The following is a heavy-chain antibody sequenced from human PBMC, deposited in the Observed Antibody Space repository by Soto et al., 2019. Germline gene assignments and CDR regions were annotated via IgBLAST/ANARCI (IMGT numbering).Heavy chain of an antibody. CDR1: VFTFSSSA. D-gene: IGHD3-3*01. Sequence: GSSLRLSCAACVFTFSSSAMSLVRQSPGKGLEWVGVISCSGSKIYYADSVKGRLTISRDNSKNTLYLQMNRLRPEDTAVYNSAKVPEYDVERFDPWRQGTLVTVSS. CDR3: AKVPEYDVERFDP. V-gene: IGHV3-30*04. J-gene: IGHJ5*02. CDR2: ISCSGSKI.